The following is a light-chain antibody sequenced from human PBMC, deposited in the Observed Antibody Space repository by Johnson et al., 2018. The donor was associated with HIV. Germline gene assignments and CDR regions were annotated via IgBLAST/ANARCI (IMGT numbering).Light chain of an antibody. J-gene: IGLJ1*01. V-gene: IGLV1-51*02. Sequence: QPVLTQPPSVSAAPGQKVTISCSGSSSNIGNNFVSWYQQLPGTAPKLLIYANNKRPSGIADRFSGSKSGTSATLGLTGLQTGDEADYYCGTWYNALSVYVFGSGTKVTVL. CDR3: GTWYNALSVYV. CDR1: SSNIGNNF. CDR2: ANN.